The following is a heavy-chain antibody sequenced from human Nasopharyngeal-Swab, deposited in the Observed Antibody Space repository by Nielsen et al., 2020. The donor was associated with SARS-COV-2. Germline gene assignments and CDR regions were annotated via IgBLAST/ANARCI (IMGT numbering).Heavy chain of an antibody. J-gene: IGHJ4*02. CDR3: AKGDESSGIFDY. Sequence: ETPSLTCAASGFTFSSYAMSWVRQAPGKGLEWVSAVSYTGERTYYADSVKGRFTISRDNSKNTLYLQMNSLRPEDTAVYYCAKGDESSGIFDYWGQGSLVTVSS. D-gene: IGHD3-22*01. V-gene: IGHV3-23*01. CDR1: GFTFSSYA. CDR2: VSYTGERT.